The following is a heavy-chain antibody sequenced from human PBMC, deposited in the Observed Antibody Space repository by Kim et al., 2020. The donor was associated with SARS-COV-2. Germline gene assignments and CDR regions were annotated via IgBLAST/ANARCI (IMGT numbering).Heavy chain of an antibody. Sequence: GGSLRLSCAASEFTFSSYAMHWVRQAPGKGLEWVAVISYDGSNKYYADSVKGRFAISRDNSKNTLYLQMNSLRAEDTAVYYCARWGGYYYGSGRSYWGQGTLVTVSS. D-gene: IGHD3-10*01. J-gene: IGHJ4*02. CDR2: ISYDGSNK. CDR1: EFTFSSYA. V-gene: IGHV3-30*09. CDR3: ARWGGYYYGSGRSY.